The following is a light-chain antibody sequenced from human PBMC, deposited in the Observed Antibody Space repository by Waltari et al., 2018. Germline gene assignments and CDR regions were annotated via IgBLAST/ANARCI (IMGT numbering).Light chain of an antibody. Sequence: DVVVTQSPLFLSVTLGQPASISCRSGQGPEHSDGNTHLNWYHQRPGQSPRRLIYKVSKRESGVPDRFSGSGSGADFTLKISRVEAEDVGVYYCMQGTHWPRTFGQGTKL. CDR2: KVS. V-gene: IGKV2-30*02. J-gene: IGKJ2*01. CDR1: QGPEHSDGNTH. CDR3: MQGTHWPRT.